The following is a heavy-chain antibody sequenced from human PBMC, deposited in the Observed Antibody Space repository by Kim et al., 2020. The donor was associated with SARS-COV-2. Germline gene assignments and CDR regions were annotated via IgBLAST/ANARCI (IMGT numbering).Heavy chain of an antibody. D-gene: IGHD6-13*01. CDR3: ARGAAAGTWWFDP. V-gene: IGHV1-69*06. CDR2: IIPIFGTA. CDR1: GGTFSSYA. J-gene: IGHJ5*02. Sequence: SVKVSCKASGGTFSSYAISWVRQAPGQGLEWMGGIIPIFGTANYAQKFQGRVTITADKSTSTAYMELSSLRSEDTAVYYWARGAAAGTWWFDPWGQGTLVTVSS.